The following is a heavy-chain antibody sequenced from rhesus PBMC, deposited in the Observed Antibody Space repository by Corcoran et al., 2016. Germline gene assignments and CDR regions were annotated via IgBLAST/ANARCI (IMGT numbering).Heavy chain of an antibody. J-gene: IGHJ4*01. CDR1: GGSISSSY. Sequence: QLQLQESGPGLVKPSETLSVTCAVSGGSISSSYWSWIRQAPGKGLEWIGYIYGSGSSTNYNPPLQSRATLSVDTSKTQRSLKLSSVTTADTAVYYCARVYSSWSGEYYWGQGVLVTVSS. CDR3: ARVYSSWSGEYY. V-gene: IGHV4-169*01. D-gene: IGHD6-13*01. CDR2: IYGSGSST.